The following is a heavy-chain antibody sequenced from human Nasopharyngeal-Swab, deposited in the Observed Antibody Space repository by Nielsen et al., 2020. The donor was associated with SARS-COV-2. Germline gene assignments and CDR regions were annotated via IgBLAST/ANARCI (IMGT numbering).Heavy chain of an antibody. CDR2: IYTSGST. Sequence: SETLSLTCTVSGGSISSYYWTWIRQPAGKGLEWIGRIYTSGSTNYNPSLKSRVSMSVDTSKNQFSLKLSSVTAADMAVYYCATTGYSSVYYVHWGQGVLVTVSS. V-gene: IGHV4-4*07. D-gene: IGHD6-25*01. CDR1: GGSISSYY. J-gene: IGHJ4*02. CDR3: ATTGYSSVYYVH.